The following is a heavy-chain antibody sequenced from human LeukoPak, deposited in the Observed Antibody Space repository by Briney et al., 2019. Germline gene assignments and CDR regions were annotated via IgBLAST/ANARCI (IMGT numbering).Heavy chain of an antibody. D-gene: IGHD6-13*01. J-gene: IGHJ4*02. Sequence: PSETLSLTCTVSGGSISSSSHYWGWIRQPPGKGLEWIGSIYYSGSTYYNPSLKSRVTMSVDTSNDQFSLKVSSVTAADTAVYYCARGGSSWYADYWGQGTLVTVSS. CDR1: GGSISSSSHY. CDR2: IYYSGST. CDR3: ARGGSSWYADY. V-gene: IGHV4-39*07.